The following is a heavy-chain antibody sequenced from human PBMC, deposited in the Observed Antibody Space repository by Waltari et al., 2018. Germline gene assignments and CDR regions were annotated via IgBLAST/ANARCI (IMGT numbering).Heavy chain of an antibody. CDR1: GFTFSSYA. CDR2: ISGSGGRT. V-gene: IGHV3-23*04. Sequence: EVQLVESGGGLVQPGGSLRLSCAASGFTFSSYAMSWVRQAPGKGLEWVSAISGSGGRTYYADSVKGRFTISRDNSKNTLYLQMNSLRAEDTAVYYCAKDGNYYDSSGYYSAFDYWGQGTLVTVSS. D-gene: IGHD3-22*01. J-gene: IGHJ4*02. CDR3: AKDGNYYDSSGYYSAFDY.